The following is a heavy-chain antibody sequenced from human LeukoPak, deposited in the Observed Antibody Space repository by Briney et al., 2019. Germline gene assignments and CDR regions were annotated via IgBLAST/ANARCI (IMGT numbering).Heavy chain of an antibody. Sequence: PGGSLRLSCADSQFTFNGSWMNWVRQAPGKGLEWVANMDPTGSQKRYVDSVKGRFTISKDNPGASLYLDMHSLGAEDTAIYYCARAGDYNDYFNYWGQGTLVTVSS. CDR2: MDPTGSQK. CDR1: QFTFNGSW. V-gene: IGHV3-7*01. CDR3: ARAGDYNDYFNY. J-gene: IGHJ4*02. D-gene: IGHD4-17*01.